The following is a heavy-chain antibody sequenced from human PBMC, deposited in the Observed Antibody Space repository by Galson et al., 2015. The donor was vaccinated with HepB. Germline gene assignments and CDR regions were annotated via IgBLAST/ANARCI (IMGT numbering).Heavy chain of an antibody. Sequence: PRLSCAASGFTFSSYAMSWVRQAPGKGLEWVSAISGSGGSTYYADSVKGRFTISRDNSKNTLYLQMNSLRAEDTAVYYCAKPMAPYYYGMDVWGQGALVTVSS. CDR1: GFTFSSYA. J-gene: IGHJ6*02. V-gene: IGHV3-23*01. D-gene: IGHD2-8*01. CDR3: AKPMAPYYYGMDV. CDR2: ISGSGGST.